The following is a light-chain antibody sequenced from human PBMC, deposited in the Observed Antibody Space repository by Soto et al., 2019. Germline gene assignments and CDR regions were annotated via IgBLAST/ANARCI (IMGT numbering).Light chain of an antibody. CDR1: QSLLDSDDGNTY. CDR3: MQRIEFPCT. V-gene: IGKV2-40*01. Sequence: DIVMTQTPLSLPVTPGEPASISCRSSQSLLDSDDGNTYLDWYLQKPGQSPQLLIYTLSYRASEVPDRFSGSGSGTDFTLKISRVEAEDVGVYYWMQRIEFPCTFGQGTKLEIK. J-gene: IGKJ2*02. CDR2: TLS.